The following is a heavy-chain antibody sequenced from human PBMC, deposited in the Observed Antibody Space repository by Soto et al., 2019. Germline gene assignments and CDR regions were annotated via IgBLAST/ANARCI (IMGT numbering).Heavy chain of an antibody. CDR2: IYTSGST. D-gene: IGHD3-22*01. Sequence: PSETLSLTCTVSGGSISSYYWSWIRQPAGKGLERIGRIYTSGSTNYNPSLKSRVTMSVDTSKNQFSLKLSSVTAADTAVYYCARGDDYYDSSGYFDWGQGTLVTVSS. V-gene: IGHV4-4*07. CDR1: GGSISSYY. J-gene: IGHJ4*02. CDR3: ARGDDYYDSSGYFD.